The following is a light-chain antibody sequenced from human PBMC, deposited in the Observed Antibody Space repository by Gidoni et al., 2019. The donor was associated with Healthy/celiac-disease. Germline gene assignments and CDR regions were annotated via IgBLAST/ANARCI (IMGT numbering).Light chain of an antibody. CDR2: GAS. V-gene: IGKV3-20*01. Sequence: SQSVSSSYLAWYQQKPGQAPRLLIYGASSRATGIPDRFSASGSGTDFTLTISRLEPEDFAVYYCQQYGSSPLTFGGGTKVEIK. CDR3: QQYGSSPLT. CDR1: QSVSSSY. J-gene: IGKJ4*01.